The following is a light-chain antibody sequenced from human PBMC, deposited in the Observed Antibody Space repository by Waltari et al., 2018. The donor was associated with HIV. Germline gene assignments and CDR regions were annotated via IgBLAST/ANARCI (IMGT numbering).Light chain of an antibody. Sequence: QSVLTQPPSASGTAGQRVSISCSGSSSNIGNNNVYWYRQLPGLAPRPRTYRNNQRPSGVPDRFSGSKSVTSASLAIGGLRSEYEADYYCATWGDSLSGPVVFGGGTKLTV. CDR1: SSNIGNNN. J-gene: IGLJ2*01. CDR2: RNN. V-gene: IGLV1-47*01. CDR3: ATWGDSLSGPVV.